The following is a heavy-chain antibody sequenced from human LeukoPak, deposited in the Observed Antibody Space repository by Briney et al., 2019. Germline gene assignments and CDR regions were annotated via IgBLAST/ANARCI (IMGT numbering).Heavy chain of an antibody. CDR3: ARVGSAAPVTSSGHTIDY. CDR1: GFSLYTYS. CDR2: ITSTSTYI. D-gene: IGHD3-22*01. V-gene: IGHV3-21*01. J-gene: IGHJ4*02. Sequence: GGSLRLSCAVSGFSLYTYSMNWVRQAPGKGLEWVSSITSTSTYIYYADSVKGRFTISRDNAKNSLYLQMNSLRVEDTAVYYCARVGSAAPVTSSGHTIDYWGQGTLVIVSS.